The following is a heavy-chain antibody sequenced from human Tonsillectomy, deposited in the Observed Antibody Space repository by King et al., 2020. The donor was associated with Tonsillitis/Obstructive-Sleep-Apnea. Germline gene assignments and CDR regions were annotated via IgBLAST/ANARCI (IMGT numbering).Heavy chain of an antibody. CDR3: ARGLVYYYYGMDV. Sequence: VQLQQWGAGLLKPSETLSLTCAVYGGSFSGYYWSWIRQPPGKGLEWIGEINHSGSTNYNPSLKSRVTISVDTSKNQFSLKPSSVTAADTAVYYCARGLVYYYYGMDVWGQGTTVTVSS. D-gene: IGHD2-15*01. J-gene: IGHJ6*02. V-gene: IGHV4-34*01. CDR1: GGSFSGYY. CDR2: INHSGST.